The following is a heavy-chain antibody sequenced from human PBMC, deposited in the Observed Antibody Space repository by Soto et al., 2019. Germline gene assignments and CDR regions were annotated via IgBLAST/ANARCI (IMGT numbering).Heavy chain of an antibody. CDR1: GFTFSSYG. CDR3: ARDATVTTESFDAFDI. V-gene: IGHV3-33*01. Sequence: GGSLRLSCAASGFTFSSYGMRWVRQAPGKGLEWVAVIWYDGSNKYYADSVKGRFTISRDNSKNTLYLQMNSLRAEDTAVYYCARDATVTTESFDAFDIWGQGTMVTVSS. D-gene: IGHD4-4*01. CDR2: IWYDGSNK. J-gene: IGHJ3*02.